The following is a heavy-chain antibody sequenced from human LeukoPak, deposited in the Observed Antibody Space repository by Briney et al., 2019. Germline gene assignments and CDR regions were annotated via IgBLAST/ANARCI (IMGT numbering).Heavy chain of an antibody. CDR1: GFTFSSYA. Sequence: GGSLRLSCAASGFTFSSYAMSWVRQAPGKGLGWVSAISGSGGSTYYADSVKGRFTISRDNSKNTLYLQMNSLRAEDTAVYYCAKALVRGPYYFDYWGQGTLVTVSS. J-gene: IGHJ4*02. V-gene: IGHV3-23*01. CDR3: AKALVRGPYYFDY. CDR2: ISGSGGST. D-gene: IGHD3-16*02.